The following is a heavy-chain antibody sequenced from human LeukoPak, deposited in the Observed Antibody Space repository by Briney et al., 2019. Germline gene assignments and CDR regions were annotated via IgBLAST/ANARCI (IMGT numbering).Heavy chain of an antibody. Sequence: SETLSLTCTVSGGSINGYFCTWLRQSAGAGLECIGRIHTSGTTYYNPSFKSRVSMSVDTSNNKFSLRLNSVSAADTAVYYCARDPGGHGRYFDCWGQGALVTVSS. V-gene: IGHV4-4*07. CDR3: ARDPGGHGRYFDC. D-gene: IGHD1-14*01. J-gene: IGHJ4*02. CDR2: IHTSGTT. CDR1: GGSINGYF.